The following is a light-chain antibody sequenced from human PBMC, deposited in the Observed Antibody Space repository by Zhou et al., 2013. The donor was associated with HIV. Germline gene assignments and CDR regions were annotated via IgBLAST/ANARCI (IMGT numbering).Light chain of an antibody. J-gene: IGKJ5*01. CDR2: DAS. CDR1: QXVSSY. CDR3: QQRSNWPRST. Sequence: EIVMTQSPGTLSVSPGERATLSCRASQXVSSYLAWYQQKPGQAPRLLIYDASNRATGIPARFSGSGSGTDFTLTISSLEPEDFAVYYCQQRSNWPRSTFGQGTRLEIK. V-gene: IGKV3-11*01.